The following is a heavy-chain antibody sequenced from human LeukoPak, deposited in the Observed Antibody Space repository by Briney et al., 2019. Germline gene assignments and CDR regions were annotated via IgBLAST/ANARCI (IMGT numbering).Heavy chain of an antibody. J-gene: IGHJ6*02. CDR1: GYTFTGYY. V-gene: IGHV1-2*02. CDR2: INPNSGGT. CDR3: ARDHVTIFGVEYGMDV. Sequence: GASVKVSCKASGYTFTGYYMHWVRQAPGRGLEWMGWINPNSGGTNYAQKFQGRVTMTRDTSISTAYMELSRLRSDDTAVYYCARDHVTIFGVEYGMDVWGQGTTVTVSS. D-gene: IGHD3-3*01.